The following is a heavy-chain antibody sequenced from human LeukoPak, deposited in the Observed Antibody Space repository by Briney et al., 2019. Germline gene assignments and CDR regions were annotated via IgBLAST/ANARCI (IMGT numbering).Heavy chain of an antibody. CDR2: ISSSSSYI. D-gene: IGHD6-13*01. CDR1: GFTFSSYS. J-gene: IGHJ3*02. Sequence: GRSLRLSCAASGFTFSSYSMNWVRQAPGKGLEWVSSISSSSSYIYYADSVKGRFTISRDNAKNSLYLQMNSLRAEDTAVYYCARPDEQQLVRDAFDIWGQGTMVTVSS. V-gene: IGHV3-21*01. CDR3: ARPDEQQLVRDAFDI.